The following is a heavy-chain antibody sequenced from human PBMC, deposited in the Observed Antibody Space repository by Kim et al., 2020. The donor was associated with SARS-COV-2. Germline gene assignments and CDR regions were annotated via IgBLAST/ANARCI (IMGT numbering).Heavy chain of an antibody. CDR1: GFTFSSYG. D-gene: IGHD6-19*01. Sequence: GGSLRLSCAASGFTFSSYGMHWVRQAPGKGLEWVAVIWYDGSNKYYADSVKGRFTISRDNSKNTLYLQMNSLRAEDTAVYYCARGGSGWYERANYWYFDLWAVAPWSLSPQ. J-gene: IGHJ2*01. CDR2: IWYDGSNK. CDR3: ARGGSGWYERANYWYFDL. V-gene: IGHV3-33*01.